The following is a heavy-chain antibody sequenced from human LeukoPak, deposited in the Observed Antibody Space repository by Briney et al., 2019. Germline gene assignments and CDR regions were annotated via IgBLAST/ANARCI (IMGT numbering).Heavy chain of an antibody. D-gene: IGHD7-27*01. V-gene: IGHV4-34*01. CDR1: GGSFSGYY. J-gene: IGHJ4*02. Sequence: SETLSLTCAVYGGSFSGYYWSWIRQPPGKGLEWIGEINHSGSTNYNPSLKGRVTISVDTSKNQFSLKLSSVTAADTAVYYCARGQNWGSYFDYWGQGTLVTVSS. CDR3: ARGQNWGSYFDY. CDR2: INHSGST.